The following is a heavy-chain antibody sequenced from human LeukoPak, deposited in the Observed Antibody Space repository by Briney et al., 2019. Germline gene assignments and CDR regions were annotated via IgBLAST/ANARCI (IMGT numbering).Heavy chain of an antibody. CDR2: ISAYNGNT. CDR1: GYTFTSCV. V-gene: IGHV1-18*01. CDR3: ARVDYGGHSDFDYFDY. D-gene: IGHD4-23*01. J-gene: IGHJ4*02. Sequence: ASVKVSCKASGYTFTSCVISWVRQAPGRGLEWMGWISAYNGNTNYAQNLQGRVTMTTDTSTSTAYMELRSLRSDDTAVYYCARVDYGGHSDFDYFDYWGQGTLVTVSS.